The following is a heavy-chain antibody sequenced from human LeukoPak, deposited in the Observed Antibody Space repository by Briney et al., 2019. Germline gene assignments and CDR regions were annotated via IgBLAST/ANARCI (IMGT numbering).Heavy chain of an antibody. J-gene: IGHJ3*02. CDR1: GYTFSSYA. CDR3: ARSKDGETDAFDI. Sequence: GASVKVSCKASGYTFSSYAISWVRQAPGQGLEWMGGIIPIFGTANYAQKFQGRVTITADESTSTAYMELSSLRSEDTAVYYCARSKDGETDAFDIWGQGTMVTVSS. D-gene: IGHD5-24*01. V-gene: IGHV1-69*13. CDR2: IIPIFGTA.